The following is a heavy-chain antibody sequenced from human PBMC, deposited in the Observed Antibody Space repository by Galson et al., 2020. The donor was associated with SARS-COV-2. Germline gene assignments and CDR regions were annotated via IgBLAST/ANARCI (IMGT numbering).Heavy chain of an antibody. CDR3: ARAANSGADDF. CDR1: GFTFSDYG. J-gene: IGHJ4*02. Sequence: GESLKISCAASGFTFSDYGMHWVRQAPGKGLEWVALIWHDGSNEFYADSVEGRFTISRDNSKNTLYLQMNSLRVEDTAVYYCARAANSGADDFWGQGTLVTVSS. CDR2: IWHDGSNE. V-gene: IGHV3-33*01. D-gene: IGHD2-15*01.